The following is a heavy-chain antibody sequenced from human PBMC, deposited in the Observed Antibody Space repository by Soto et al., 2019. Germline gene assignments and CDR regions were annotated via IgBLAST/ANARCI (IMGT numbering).Heavy chain of an antibody. D-gene: IGHD2-15*01. V-gene: IGHV1-58*02. CDR1: GFTFTSSA. CDR3: AADRRYVDSVAATHYYYYYMDV. Sequence: ASVKVSCKASGFTFTSSAMQWVRQARGQRLEWIGWIVVGSGNTNYAQKFQERVTITRDMSTSTAYMELSSLRSEDTAGYYCAADRRYVDSVAATHYYYYYMDVWGKGTTVTVSS. CDR2: IVVGSGNT. J-gene: IGHJ6*03.